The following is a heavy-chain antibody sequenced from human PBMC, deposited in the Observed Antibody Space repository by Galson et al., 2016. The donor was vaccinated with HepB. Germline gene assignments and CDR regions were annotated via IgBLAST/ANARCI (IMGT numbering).Heavy chain of an antibody. V-gene: IGHV1-69*13. CDR2: FIPKFGTA. J-gene: IGHJ4*02. Sequence: SVKVSCKASGVTFIRFGLSWVRQAPGQGLEWMGSFIPKFGTANYAQKFQGRVTMTADESTNTAYMELSSLRSEDTAIYYCARDLTYSRRGLMEYYFDYWGQGTLVTVSS. CDR1: GVTFIRFG. CDR3: ARDLTYSRRGLMEYYFDY. D-gene: IGHD6-13*01.